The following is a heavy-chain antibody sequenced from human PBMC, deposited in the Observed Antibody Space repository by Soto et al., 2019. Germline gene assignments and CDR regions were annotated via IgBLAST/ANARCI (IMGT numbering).Heavy chain of an antibody. CDR2: ISGSGGSGRG. CDR1: GFTFGDYA. CDR3: AKDLDDYSSAIDF. V-gene: IGHV3-23*01. D-gene: IGHD4-4*01. J-gene: IGHJ4*02. Sequence: GGSLRLSCTASGFTFGDYAMSWFRQAPGKGLEWVSAISGSGGSGRGFYADPVKGRFTISRDNSKNTLYLEMNSLRAEDTAVYYCAKDLDDYSSAIDFWGQGTLVTVSS.